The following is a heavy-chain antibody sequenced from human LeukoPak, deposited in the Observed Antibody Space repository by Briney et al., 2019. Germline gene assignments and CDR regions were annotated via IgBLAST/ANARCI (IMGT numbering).Heavy chain of an antibody. V-gene: IGHV4-61*02. D-gene: IGHD3-22*01. CDR2: ISSSGST. CDR1: GDSISSGDYY. J-gene: IGHJ4*02. Sequence: SQTLSLTCTVSGDSISSGDYYWSWIRQPAGKGLEWIGRISSSGSTNYNPSLKSRVTISVDTSKNQVSLKLSSVTAADTAVYYCARGGYDSRGYYHFDHWGQGTLVTVSS. CDR3: ARGGYDSRGYYHFDH.